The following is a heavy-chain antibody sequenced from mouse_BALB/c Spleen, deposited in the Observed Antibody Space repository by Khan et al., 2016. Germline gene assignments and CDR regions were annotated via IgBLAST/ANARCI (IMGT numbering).Heavy chain of an antibody. CDR2: IDPYNGGT. Sequence: VQLQQSGPELVKPGASVKVSCKASGYAFTSYNMYWVKQSHGKSLEWIGYIDPYNGGTSYNQKFKGKATLTVDKSSRTAYMHLNSLTSEDSAVYYCARDEITTVVAKVRYYWGQGTTLTVSS. D-gene: IGHD1-1*01. V-gene: IGHV1S135*01. CDR1: GYAFTSYN. J-gene: IGHJ2*01. CDR3: ARDEITTVVAKVRYY.